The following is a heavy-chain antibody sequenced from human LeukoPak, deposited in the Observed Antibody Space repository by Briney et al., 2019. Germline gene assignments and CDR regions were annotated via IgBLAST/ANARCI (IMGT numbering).Heavy chain of an antibody. Sequence: SETLSLTCTVSGGSISSYYWSWIRQPPGKGLEWIGYIYYSGSTNYNPSLKSRVTISVDTSKNQFSLKLSSVTAADTAVYYCARDRGSYSDYWGQGTLVTVSS. CDR1: GGSISSYY. CDR2: IYYSGST. CDR3: ARDRGSYSDY. D-gene: IGHD1-26*01. J-gene: IGHJ4*02. V-gene: IGHV4-59*01.